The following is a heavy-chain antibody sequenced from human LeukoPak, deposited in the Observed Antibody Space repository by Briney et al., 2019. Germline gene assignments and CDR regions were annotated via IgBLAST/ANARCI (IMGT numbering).Heavy chain of an antibody. CDR2: MYYSGRT. CDR1: GGSISNSSYN. V-gene: IGHV4-39*01. Sequence: SETLSLTCTVSGGSISNSSYNWGWIRQAPGKGLEWIGSMYYSGRTHYNPSLKSRVTISVDTSKNQFSLKLSSVTASDTTVYYCSSSGSDDGFDIWGQGTMVTVTS. CDR3: SSSGSDDGFDI. D-gene: IGHD6-19*01. J-gene: IGHJ3*02.